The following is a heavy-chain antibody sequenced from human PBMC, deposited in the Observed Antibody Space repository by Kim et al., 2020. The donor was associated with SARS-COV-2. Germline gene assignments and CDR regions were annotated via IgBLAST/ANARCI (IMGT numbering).Heavy chain of an antibody. J-gene: IGHJ4*02. V-gene: IGHV1-18*04. D-gene: IGHD6-19*01. CDR2: ISAYNGNT. Sequence: ASVKVSCKASGYTFTSYGISWVRQAPGQGLEWMGWISAYNGNTNYAQKLQGRVTMTTDTSTSTAYMELRSLRSDDTAVYYCARDLRVQWLVQEGFDYWGQGTLVTVSS. CDR3: ARDLRVQWLVQEGFDY. CDR1: GYTFTSYG.